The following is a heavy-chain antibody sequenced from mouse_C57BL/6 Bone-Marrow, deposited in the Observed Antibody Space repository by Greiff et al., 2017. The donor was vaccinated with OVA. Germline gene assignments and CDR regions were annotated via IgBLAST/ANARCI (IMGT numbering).Heavy chain of an antibody. V-gene: IGHV1-63*01. D-gene: IGHD2-2*01. J-gene: IGHJ3*01. CDR3: ARQGIYYGYPWFAY. CDR1: GYTFTNYW. CDR2: IYPGGGYT. Sequence: VQLQQSGAELVRPGTSVKMSCKASGYTFTNYWIGWAKQRPGHGLEWIGDIYPGGGYTNYNEKFKGKATLTADKSSSTAYMQFSSLTSEDSAIYYCARQGIYYGYPWFAYWGQGTLVTVAA.